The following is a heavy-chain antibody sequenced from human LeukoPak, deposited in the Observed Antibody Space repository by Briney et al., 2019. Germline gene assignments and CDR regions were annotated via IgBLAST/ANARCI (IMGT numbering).Heavy chain of an antibody. Sequence: GGSLRLSCAASGITFSRYGMTWVRQAPGKQLEWVANIKQDGDETYYVGSVKGRLSISRDNAKNSVYLQLSSLRAKDTADYYCASDYCIDTSGQFWLFWGQGTLVTVSS. D-gene: IGHD6-25*01. CDR1: GITFSRYG. CDR3: ASDYCIDTSGQFWLF. CDR2: IKQDGDET. V-gene: IGHV3-7*01. J-gene: IGHJ4*02.